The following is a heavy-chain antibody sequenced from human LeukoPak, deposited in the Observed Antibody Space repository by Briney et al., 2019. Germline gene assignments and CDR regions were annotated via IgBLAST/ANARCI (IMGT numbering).Heavy chain of an antibody. CDR2: ISSSGSTI. D-gene: IGHD6-19*01. J-gene: IGHJ4*02. V-gene: IGHV3-48*03. Sequence: GGSLRLSCAASGFTFSSYEMNWVRQAPGKGLEWVSYISSSGSTIYYADSVKGRFTISRDNAKNSLYLQMNSLRAEDTAVYYCARDPSGRQSSGWNYFDYWGQGTLVTVSS. CDR1: GFTFSSYE. CDR3: ARDPSGRQSSGWNYFDY.